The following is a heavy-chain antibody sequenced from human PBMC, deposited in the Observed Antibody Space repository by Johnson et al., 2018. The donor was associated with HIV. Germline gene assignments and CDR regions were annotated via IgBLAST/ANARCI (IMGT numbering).Heavy chain of an antibody. D-gene: IGHD3-16*02. CDR2: ISGSGGTI. V-gene: IGHV3-11*04. CDR3: ARGPIADDAFDI. J-gene: IGHJ3*02. CDR1: GFSFSDYY. Sequence: QVQLVESGGGLVKPGGSLRLSCTASGFSFSDYYMSWIRQAPGKGLEWVSYISGSGGTIYNADSVKGRFTISRDNAKNSLYLQMNSLRAEDTAVYFWARGPIADDAFDIWGQGTMVTVSS.